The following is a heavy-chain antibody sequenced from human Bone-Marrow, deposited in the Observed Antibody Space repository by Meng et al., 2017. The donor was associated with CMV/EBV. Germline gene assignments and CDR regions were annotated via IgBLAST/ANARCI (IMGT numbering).Heavy chain of an antibody. J-gene: IGHJ3*02. D-gene: IGHD1-26*01. CDR3: ARSSLYRRDASDI. V-gene: IGHV4-34*01. Sequence: SETLSLTCAVYGGSFSGYYWSWIRQPPGKGLEWIGEINHSGSTNYNPSLKSRVTISVDTSKNQFSLKLSSVTAADTAVYYCARSSLYRRDASDIWGQGTMVTVSS. CDR2: INHSGST. CDR1: GGSFSGYY.